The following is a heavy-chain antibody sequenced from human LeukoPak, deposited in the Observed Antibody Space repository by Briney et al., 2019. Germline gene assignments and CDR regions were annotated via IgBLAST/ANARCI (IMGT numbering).Heavy chain of an antibody. CDR1: GGSISSYY. Sequence: SETLSLTCTVSGGSISSYYWSWIRQPPGKGLEWIGYIYYSGSTNYNPSLKSRVTISVDTSKNQFSLKLSSVTAADTAVYYCARHGYGSATNFDYWGQGTLVTVSS. CDR3: ARHGYGSATNFDY. D-gene: IGHD3-10*01. CDR2: IYYSGST. V-gene: IGHV4-59*08. J-gene: IGHJ4*02.